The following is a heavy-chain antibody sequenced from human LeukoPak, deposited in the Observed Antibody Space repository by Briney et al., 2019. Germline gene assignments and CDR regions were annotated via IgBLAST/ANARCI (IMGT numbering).Heavy chain of an antibody. J-gene: IGHJ6*02. Sequence: GESLKISCKGSGYSFTSYWIGWVRQMPGKGLEWMGIIYPGDSDTRYSPSFQGQVTISADKSISTAYLQWSSLKASDAAMYYCGRQRQLGYYYYGMDVWGQGTTVTVSS. V-gene: IGHV5-51*01. CDR1: GYSFTSYW. CDR3: GRQRQLGYYYYGMDV. CDR2: IYPGDSDT. D-gene: IGHD6-6*01.